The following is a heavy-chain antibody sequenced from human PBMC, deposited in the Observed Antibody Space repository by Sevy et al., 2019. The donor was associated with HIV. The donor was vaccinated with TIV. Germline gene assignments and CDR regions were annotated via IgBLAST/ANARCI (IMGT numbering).Heavy chain of an antibody. CDR1: GFSFSSYS. Sequence: GGSLRLSCAASGFSFSSYSVSWVRQAPGKGLEWVASIGSSNSYIYYADSVKGRFTISRDNAKNSLFLHMNTLSAEDTAVYYCERSYGSSWYILYYFEYWGMGTPVTVSS. CDR3: ERSYGSSWYILYYFEY. D-gene: IGHD6-13*01. J-gene: IGHJ4*02. V-gene: IGHV3-21*01. CDR2: IGSSNSYI.